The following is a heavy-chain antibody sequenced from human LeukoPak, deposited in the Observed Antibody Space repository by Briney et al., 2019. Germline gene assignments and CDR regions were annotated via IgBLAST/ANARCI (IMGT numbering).Heavy chain of an antibody. D-gene: IGHD3-22*01. V-gene: IGHV3-7*01. CDR2: IKQDGSEK. CDR3: AREGNYYDSSGLEY. J-gene: IGHJ4*02. Sequence: GGSLRLSCAASGFTFSSYWMSWVRQAPGKGLEWVANIKQDGSEKYYVDSVKGRFTISRDNAKNSLYLQMSSLRAEDTAVYYCAREGNYYDSSGLEYWGQGTLVTVSS. CDR1: GFTFSSYW.